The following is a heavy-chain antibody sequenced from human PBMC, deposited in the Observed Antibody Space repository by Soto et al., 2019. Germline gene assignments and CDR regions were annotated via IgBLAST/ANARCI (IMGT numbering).Heavy chain of an antibody. CDR3: AKDLILRQGQWLVSVNNWFDP. Sequence: GGSLRLSCAASGFTLSSYAMSWVRQAPGKGLEWVSAISGSGGSTYYADSVKGRFTISRDNSKNTLYLQMNSLRAEDTAVYYCAKDLILRQGQWLVSVNNWFDPWGQGTLVTVSS. CDR1: GFTLSSYA. J-gene: IGHJ5*02. CDR2: ISGSGGST. D-gene: IGHD6-19*01. V-gene: IGHV3-23*01.